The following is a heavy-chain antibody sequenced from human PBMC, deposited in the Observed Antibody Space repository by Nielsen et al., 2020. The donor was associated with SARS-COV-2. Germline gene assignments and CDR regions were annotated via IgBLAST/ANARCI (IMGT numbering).Heavy chain of an antibody. Sequence: ASVKVSCKASGYRFTSYSVSWVRQAPGQGLEWMGWISGYNGNRYYAQKFQGRVTMTTDTFLNTACMDLRSLRPDDTAVYYCARDVGLTHPEQFEYWGQGTLVTVSS. V-gene: IGHV1-18*01. CDR2: ISGYNGNR. J-gene: IGHJ4*02. D-gene: IGHD1-26*01. CDR1: GYRFTSYS. CDR3: ARDVGLTHPEQFEY.